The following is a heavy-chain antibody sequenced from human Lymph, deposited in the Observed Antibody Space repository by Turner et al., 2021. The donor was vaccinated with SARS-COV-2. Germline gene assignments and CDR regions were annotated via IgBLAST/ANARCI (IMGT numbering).Heavy chain of an antibody. CDR2: ISSSGGTI. D-gene: IGHD3-22*01. V-gene: IGHV3-48*03. CDR3: ARDQYYDSSGYYFFRASYFDL. J-gene: IGHJ2*01. Sequence: EVQLVESGGGLVQPGVSLILYCAASGFTFRSSEMNWVRQAPGKGLEWITYISSSGGTIYYADSLKGRFTITRDNAKNSLYLQMNSLRAEDTAVYYCARDQYYDSSGYYFFRASYFDLWGRGTLVTVSS. CDR1: GFTFRSSE.